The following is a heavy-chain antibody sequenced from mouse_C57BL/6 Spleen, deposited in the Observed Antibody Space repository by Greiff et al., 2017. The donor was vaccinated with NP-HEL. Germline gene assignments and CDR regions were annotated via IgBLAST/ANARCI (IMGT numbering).Heavy chain of an antibody. V-gene: IGHV1-80*01. J-gene: IGHJ3*01. CDR1: GYAFSSYW. Sequence: QVQLKESGAELVKPGASVKISCKASGYAFSSYWMNWVKQRPGKGLEWIGQIYPGDGDTNYNGKFKGKATLTADKSSSTAYMQLSSLTSEDSAVYFCSRPHYYSNGAWFAYWGQGTLVTVSA. D-gene: IGHD2-5*01. CDR2: IYPGDGDT. CDR3: SRPHYYSNGAWFAY.